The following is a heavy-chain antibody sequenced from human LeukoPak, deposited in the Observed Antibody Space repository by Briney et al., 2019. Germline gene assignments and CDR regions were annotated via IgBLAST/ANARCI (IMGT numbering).Heavy chain of an antibody. V-gene: IGHV1-2*02. D-gene: IGHD3-22*01. CDR1: GYTFTGYY. CDR3: ARDRDYYDSSGYGTLDY. CDR2: INPNSGGT. J-gene: IGHJ4*02. Sequence: ASVKVSCKASGYTFTGYYMHWVRQAPGQGLVWMGWINPNSGGTNYAQKFQGRVTMTRDTSISTAYMELSRLRSDDTAVYYCARDRDYYDSSGYGTLDYWGQGTLVTVSS.